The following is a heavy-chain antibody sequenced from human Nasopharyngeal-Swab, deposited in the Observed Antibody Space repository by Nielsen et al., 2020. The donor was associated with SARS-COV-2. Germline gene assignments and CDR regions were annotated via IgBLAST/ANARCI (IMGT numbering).Heavy chain of an antibody. CDR1: GFTFSSYG. Sequence: GESLKISCAASGFTFSSYGMHWVRQAPGKGLEWVAVIWYDGSNKYYADSVKGRFTISRDNSKNTLYLQMNSLRAEDTAVYYCARGGPRYNSSFGGYWGQGTLVTVSS. CDR2: IWYDGSNK. CDR3: ARGGPRYNSSFGGY. V-gene: IGHV3-33*01. J-gene: IGHJ4*02. D-gene: IGHD6-13*01.